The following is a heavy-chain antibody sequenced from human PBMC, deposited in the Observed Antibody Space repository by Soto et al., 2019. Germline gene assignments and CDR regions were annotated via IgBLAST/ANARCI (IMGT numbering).Heavy chain of an antibody. Sequence: GGSLRLSCAASGFTFSSYAMSWVRQAPGKGLEWVSAISGSGGSTYYADSVKGRFTISRDNSKNTLYLQMNSLRAEDTAVYYCASGYCSGGSCYYCYYMDVWGKGTTVTVSS. CDR2: ISGSGGST. CDR3: ASGYCSGGSCYYCYYMDV. D-gene: IGHD2-15*01. CDR1: GFTFSSYA. V-gene: IGHV3-23*01. J-gene: IGHJ6*03.